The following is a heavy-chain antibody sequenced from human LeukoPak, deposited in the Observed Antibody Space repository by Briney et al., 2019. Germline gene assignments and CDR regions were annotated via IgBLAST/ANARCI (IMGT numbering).Heavy chain of an antibody. V-gene: IGHV3-21*01. D-gene: IGHD6-19*01. CDR1: GFTFSSYG. CDR2: ISSSSSYI. Sequence: GGSLRLSCAASGFTFSSYGMGWVRQAPGKGLEWVSSISSSSSYIYYADSVKGRFTISRDNAKNSLYLQMSSLRAEDTAVYYCARGGVYSSGWYVDYWGQGTLVTVSS. CDR3: ARGGVYSSGWYVDY. J-gene: IGHJ4*02.